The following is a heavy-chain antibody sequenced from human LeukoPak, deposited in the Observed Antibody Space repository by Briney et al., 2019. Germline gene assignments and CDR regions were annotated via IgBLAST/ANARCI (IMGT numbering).Heavy chain of an antibody. Sequence: GGSLRLSCAASGFNFSSYAMSWVRQAPGKGLEWVAAISGSGGSTYYADSVKGRFTISRDNSKNTLYLQMNSLRAEDTAVYYCAKQTEEDDILAAAFDIWGQGTMVTVSS. D-gene: IGHD3-9*01. J-gene: IGHJ3*02. CDR3: AKQTEEDDILAAAFDI. CDR2: ISGSGGST. V-gene: IGHV3-23*01. CDR1: GFNFSSYA.